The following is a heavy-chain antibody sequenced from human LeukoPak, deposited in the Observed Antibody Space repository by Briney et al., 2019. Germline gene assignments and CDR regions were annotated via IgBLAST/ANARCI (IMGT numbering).Heavy chain of an antibody. J-gene: IGHJ4*02. D-gene: IGHD2-15*01. CDR1: GYTFTVYY. V-gene: IGHV1-2*02. CDR2: INPNSGGT. CDR3: ERGTDCSGSGCSCDY. Sequence: ASVKVSCKSSGYTFTVYYMHWVRQAPGQGLEWMGWINPNSGGTNYSQKFQGRVTMTRDTSISTAYMELRRLRSGDKAVYFCERGTDCSGSGCSCDYWGQGTLVTVSS.